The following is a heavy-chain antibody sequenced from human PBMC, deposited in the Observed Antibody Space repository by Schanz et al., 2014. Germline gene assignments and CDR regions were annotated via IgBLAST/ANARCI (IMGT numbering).Heavy chain of an antibody. J-gene: IGHJ4*02. V-gene: IGHV3-23*04. Sequence: EVQLVESGGGLVQPGGSLRLSCAASGFIFSNFAMEWVRQAPGKGLEWVSAISGSGAGTYYADSVKGRFTFSRDNSKNTLYLQMNSLRAEYTAIYYCAKDMARCGCDWVFDAWGQGTLVTVSS. CDR2: ISGSGAGT. CDR3: AKDMARCGCDWVFDA. CDR1: GFIFSNFA. D-gene: IGHD5-12*01.